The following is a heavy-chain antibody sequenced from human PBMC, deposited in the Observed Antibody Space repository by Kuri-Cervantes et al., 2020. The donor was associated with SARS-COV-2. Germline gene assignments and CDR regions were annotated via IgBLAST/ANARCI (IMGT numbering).Heavy chain of an antibody. Sequence: LRLSCTVSGGSISSGGYYWSWIRQHPGKGLEWIGYIYYSGSTYYNPSLKSRVTISVDTSKNQFSLKLSSVTAADTAVYYSARVKAPVLRFLEWPKKKYYFDYWGQGTLVTVSS. CDR2: IYYSGST. CDR3: ARVKAPVLRFLEWPKKKYYFDY. CDR1: GGSISSGGYY. J-gene: IGHJ4*02. V-gene: IGHV4-31*03. D-gene: IGHD3-3*01.